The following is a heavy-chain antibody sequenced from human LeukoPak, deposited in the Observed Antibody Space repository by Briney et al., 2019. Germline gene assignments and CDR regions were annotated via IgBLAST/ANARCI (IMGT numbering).Heavy chain of an antibody. J-gene: IGHJ4*02. V-gene: IGHV1-2*02. CDR1: GYTFTGYY. Sequence: GASVKVSCKASGYTFTGYYMHWVRQAPGQGLEWMGWINPNSGGTNYAQKFQGRVTMTRDTSISTAYMELSRLRSDDTAVYYCASVAAAGTLSFDYWGQGTLVTVSS. CDR2: INPNSGGT. CDR3: ASVAAAGTLSFDY. D-gene: IGHD6-13*01.